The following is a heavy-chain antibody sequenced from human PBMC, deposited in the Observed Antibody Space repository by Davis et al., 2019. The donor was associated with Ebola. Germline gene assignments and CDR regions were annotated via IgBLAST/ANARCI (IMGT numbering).Heavy chain of an antibody. CDR1: GFTFSSYE. CDR3: ARAGDFWSGSVYYFDY. J-gene: IGHJ4*02. CDR2: ISQTGTI. D-gene: IGHD3-3*01. V-gene: IGHV3-48*03. Sequence: PGGSLRLSCSASGFTFSSYEMNWVRQSPGKGLEWVSYISQTGTIYYADSVKGRFTISRDNAKNSLYLQMNSLRAEDTAVYYCARAGDFWSGSVYYFDYWGQGTLVTVSS.